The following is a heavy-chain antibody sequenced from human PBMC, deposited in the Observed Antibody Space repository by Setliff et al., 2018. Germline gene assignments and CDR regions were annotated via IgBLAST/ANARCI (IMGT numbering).Heavy chain of an antibody. J-gene: IGHJ6*03. CDR3: ARASRFGTIRYRGDYYMDV. D-gene: IGHD3-10*01. CDR2: INTNTGNP. CDR1: GYTFTTYA. V-gene: IGHV7-4-1*02. Sequence: ASVKVSCKASGYTFTTYAVSWMRQAPGQGLEYMGWINTNTGNPSYAQGFTGRFVFSLDTSVSTAYLQISSLKAEDTAVYYCARASRFGTIRYRGDYYMDVWGKGTTVTVSS.